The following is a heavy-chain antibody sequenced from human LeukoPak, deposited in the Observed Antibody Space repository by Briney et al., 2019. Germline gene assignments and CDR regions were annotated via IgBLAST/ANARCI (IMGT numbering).Heavy chain of an antibody. CDR2: ISYDGSNK. J-gene: IGHJ4*02. D-gene: IGHD4-23*01. V-gene: IGHV3-30*04. CDR1: GFTFSSYA. CDR3: ARVRAVVTPLFDY. Sequence: GGSLRLSCAASGFTFSSYAMHWVRQAPGKGLEWVAVISYDGSNKYYADSVKGRFTISRDNSKNTLYLQMNSLRAEDTAVYYCARVRAVVTPLFDYWGQGTLVTVSS.